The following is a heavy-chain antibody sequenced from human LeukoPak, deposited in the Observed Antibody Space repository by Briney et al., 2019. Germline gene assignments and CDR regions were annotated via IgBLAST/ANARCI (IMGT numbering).Heavy chain of an antibody. CDR3: ARGRRILGGPENAGDFFYF. V-gene: IGHV1-2*02. CDR1: GDTLTDYY. J-gene: IGHJ4*01. Sequence: ASVKVSCKASGDTLTDYYLHWVRQAPGQGLKWMGWINPNSGATHYAQRFQARVTITRDTSIASSYMELTGLESDDTAVYYCARGRRILGGPENAGDFFYFWGQGSLVTVSS. D-gene: IGHD3-16*01. CDR2: INPNSGAT.